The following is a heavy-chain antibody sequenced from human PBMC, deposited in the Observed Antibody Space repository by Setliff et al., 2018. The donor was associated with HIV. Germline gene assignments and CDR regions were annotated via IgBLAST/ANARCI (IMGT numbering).Heavy chain of an antibody. J-gene: IGHJ3*02. CDR3: ARAAAYFNFWTGYHPHAFDI. CDR1: GFTFSNYA. Sequence: GGSLRLSCAASGFTFSNYAMRWVRQAPGKGLAWVSGISGSGISTYNADSVKGRFTVSRDNTNNSLYLHMNSLRAEDTAVYYCARAAAYFNFWTGYHPHAFDIWGQGTMVTVSS. V-gene: IGHV3-23*01. D-gene: IGHD3-3*01. CDR2: ISGSGIST.